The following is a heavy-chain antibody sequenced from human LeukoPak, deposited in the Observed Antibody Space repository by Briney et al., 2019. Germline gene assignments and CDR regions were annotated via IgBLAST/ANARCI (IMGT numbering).Heavy chain of an antibody. V-gene: IGHV4-34*01. D-gene: IGHD4-11*01. J-gene: IGHJ5*02. CDR1: GGSFSGYY. CDR2: INHSGST. Sequence: PSETLSLTCAVYGGSFSGYYWSWIRQPPGKGLEWIGEINHSGSTNYNPSLTSRVTISVDTSKNQFSLKLSSVAAADTAVYYCARGDYIRFDHWGQGTLVTVSS. CDR3: ARGDYIRFDH.